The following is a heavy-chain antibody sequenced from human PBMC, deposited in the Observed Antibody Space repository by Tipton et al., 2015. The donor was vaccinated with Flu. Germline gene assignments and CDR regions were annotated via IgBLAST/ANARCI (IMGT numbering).Heavy chain of an antibody. J-gene: IGHJ3*02. Sequence: TLSLTCTVSGGSIRGNDYYWGWIRQPAGKGLEWIGRIYTSGSPYYNPSLKSRVTMSEDTSKNQFSLTLSSATAADTAVYYCARAVCYDSSGYSKNAFDISGEGTMISVSA. CDR2: IYTSGSP. CDR1: GGSIRGNDYY. V-gene: IGHV4-61*02. CDR3: ARAVCYDSSGYSKNAFDI. D-gene: IGHD3-22*01.